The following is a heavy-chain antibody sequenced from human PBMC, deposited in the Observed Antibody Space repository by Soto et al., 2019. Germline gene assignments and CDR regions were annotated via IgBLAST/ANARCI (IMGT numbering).Heavy chain of an antibody. CDR3: ARGGYNYDRGDY. J-gene: IGHJ4*02. CDR1: GVSIRSGDYY. CDR2: IHYGGIT. V-gene: IGHV4-31*03. Sequence: QGQLQESGPGLVKPSQTLSLTCTVSGVSIRSGDYYWSWIRQHPGKGLEWIGYIHYGGITYYNPSLKSRVVISVKTSKHQFSLTLSSVTAADTAVYFCARGGYNYDRGDYWGQGALVTVSS. D-gene: IGHD5-18*01.